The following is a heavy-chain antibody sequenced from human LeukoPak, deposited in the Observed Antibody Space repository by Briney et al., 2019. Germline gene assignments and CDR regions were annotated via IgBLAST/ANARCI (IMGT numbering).Heavy chain of an antibody. CDR1: GDSVSSNSAA. CDR2: TYYRSKWYN. CDR3: ARGVPARPVGHPIPDFDY. V-gene: IGHV6-1*01. J-gene: IGHJ4*02. Sequence: SQTLSLTCAISGDSVSSNSAAWNWIRQSPSRGLEWLGRTYYRSKWYNDYAVSVKSRITINPDTSKNQFSLQLNSVTPEDTAVYYCARGVPARPVGHPIPDFDYWGQGTLVTVSS. D-gene: IGHD6-6*01.